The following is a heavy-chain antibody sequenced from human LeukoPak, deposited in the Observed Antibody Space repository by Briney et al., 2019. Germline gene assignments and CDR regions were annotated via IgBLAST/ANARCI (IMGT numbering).Heavy chain of an antibody. CDR3: AREWQGGIAAAGTRIEGDY. CDR1: GFSVSGYW. Sequence: GGSLRLSCAVSGFSVSGYWMTWVRQAPGKGREWVANIKQDGSEKNYVDSVKGRFTISRDNAENSLFLQMNSLRVEDTAVYYCAREWQGGIAAAGTRIEGDYWGQGTLVAVSS. J-gene: IGHJ4*02. D-gene: IGHD6-13*01. CDR2: IKQDGSEK. V-gene: IGHV3-7*01.